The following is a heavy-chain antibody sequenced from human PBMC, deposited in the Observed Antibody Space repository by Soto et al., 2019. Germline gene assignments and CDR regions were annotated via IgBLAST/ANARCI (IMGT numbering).Heavy chain of an antibody. J-gene: IGHJ4*02. CDR3: ARNRTGALFDY. CDR2: IYHSGST. Sequence: ASETLSLTCAVFGSTISSAYYWGWIRQSPGKGLEWIGSIYHSGSIYHSGSTHYNPSLKSRVTISVDTSKNQFSLRLASVTAADTAVYYCARNRTGALFDYWGQGALVTVSS. D-gene: IGHD1-1*01. V-gene: IGHV4-38-2*01. CDR1: GSTISSAYY.